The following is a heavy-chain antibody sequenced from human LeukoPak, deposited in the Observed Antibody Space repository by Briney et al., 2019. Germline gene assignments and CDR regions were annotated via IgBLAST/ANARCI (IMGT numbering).Heavy chain of an antibody. CDR1: GYTFTSYD. Sequence: GASVKVSCKASGYTFTSYDINWVRQATGQGLEWMGRIIPILGIANYAQKFQGRVTITADKSTSTAYMELSSLRSEDTAVYYCARDHATPDAFDIWGQGTMVTVSS. J-gene: IGHJ3*02. CDR3: ARDHATPDAFDI. V-gene: IGHV1-69*04. D-gene: IGHD5-12*01. CDR2: IIPILGIA.